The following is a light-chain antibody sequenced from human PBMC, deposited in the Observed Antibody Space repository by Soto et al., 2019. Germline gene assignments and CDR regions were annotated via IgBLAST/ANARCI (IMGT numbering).Light chain of an antibody. CDR2: KVS. CDR1: QSLVYSDGDTY. J-gene: IGKJ5*01. Sequence: VVVTECRLSRPVNHGKKASIACRSSQSLVYSDGDTYLNWFQQRPGQSPRRLIYKVSNRDSGVPDRFSGSGSGTDFTLKISWVVAEDFGVYYCMQGTHWPPATFGQGTRLEIK. CDR3: MQGTHWPPAT. V-gene: IGKV2-30*01.